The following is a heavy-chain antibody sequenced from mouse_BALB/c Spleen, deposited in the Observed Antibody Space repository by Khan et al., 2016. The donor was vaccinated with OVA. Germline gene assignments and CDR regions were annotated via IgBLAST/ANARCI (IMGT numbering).Heavy chain of an antibody. CDR3: ARWFTY. Sequence: VQLQQSGPGLVKPSQSLSLTCTVTGYSITSDYAWNWIRQFPGNKLEWMGYISYSGSTTYNPSPKSRISITRDTSKNQFFLQLNSVTTEDTATYYCARWFTYWGQGTLVTVSA. CDR2: ISYSGST. V-gene: IGHV3-2*02. J-gene: IGHJ3*01. CDR1: GYSITSDYA.